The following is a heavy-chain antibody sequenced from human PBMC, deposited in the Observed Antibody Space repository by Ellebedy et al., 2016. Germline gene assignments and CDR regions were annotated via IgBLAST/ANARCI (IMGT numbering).Heavy chain of an antibody. Sequence: GGSLRLSCAASGFTFSDYYMSWIRQAPGKGLEWVSYINSGSTIYYADSVKGRFTISRDNAKNSLYLQMNSLRAEETAVYYCARSGSYKGYFQDWGQGTLVTVSS. D-gene: IGHD1-26*01. J-gene: IGHJ1*01. CDR2: INSGSTI. V-gene: IGHV3-11*01. CDR1: GFTFSDYY. CDR3: ARSGSYKGYFQD.